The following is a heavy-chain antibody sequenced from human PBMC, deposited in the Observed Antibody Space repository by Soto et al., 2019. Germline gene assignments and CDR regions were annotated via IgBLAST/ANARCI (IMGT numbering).Heavy chain of an antibody. D-gene: IGHD3-3*01. CDR1: GFTFSSYA. V-gene: IGHV3-30-3*01. J-gene: IGHJ6*02. Sequence: GGSLRLSCAASGFTFSSYAMHWVRQAPGKGLEWVAVISYHGSNKYYADSVKGRFTISRDNSKNTLYLQMNSLRAEDTAVYYCARDHLRFVEWLGTLSYGMDVWGQGTTVTVSS. CDR3: ARDHLRFVEWLGTLSYGMDV. CDR2: ISYHGSNK.